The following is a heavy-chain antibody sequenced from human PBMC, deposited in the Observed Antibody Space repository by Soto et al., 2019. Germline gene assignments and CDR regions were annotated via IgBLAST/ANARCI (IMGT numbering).Heavy chain of an antibody. J-gene: IGHJ4*02. Sequence: SESLSLTCTVYGGSFNPYSWSWSRQPCGEGLEWIAAVNHSLNATYHPARTSRVTMSVDTSKNQVSLKLNSVTAADTAVYYCARGIRRGTRLSIFAVVKSPPDYFDYWGQGTLVTVSS. CDR1: GGSFNPYS. D-gene: IGHD3-3*01. CDR3: ARGIRRGTRLSIFAVVKSPPDYFDY. V-gene: IGHV4-34*01. CDR2: VNHSLNA.